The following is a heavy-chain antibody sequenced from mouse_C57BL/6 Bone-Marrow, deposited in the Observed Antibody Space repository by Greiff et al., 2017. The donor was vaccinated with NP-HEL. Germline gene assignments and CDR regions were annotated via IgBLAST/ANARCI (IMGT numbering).Heavy chain of an antibody. D-gene: IGHD1-1*01. V-gene: IGHV1-52*01. CDR2: IDPSDSET. CDR3: ARFYYYGSSRYYAMDY. Sequence: QVQLQQPGAELVRPGSSVKLSCKASGYTFTSYWMHWVKQRPIQGLEWIGNIDPSDSETHYNQKFKDKATLTVDKSSSTAYMQLSSLTSEDSAVYYCARFYYYGSSRYYAMDYWGQGTSVTVSS. CDR1: GYTFTSYW. J-gene: IGHJ4*01.